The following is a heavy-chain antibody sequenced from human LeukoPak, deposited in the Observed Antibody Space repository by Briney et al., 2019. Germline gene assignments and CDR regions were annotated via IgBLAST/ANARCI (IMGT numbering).Heavy chain of an antibody. J-gene: IGHJ6*03. CDR1: GYTFTSYG. D-gene: IGHD3-22*01. CDR3: ATGGDSSGSRKDYYYYYYMDV. CDR2: ISTYNGNT. V-gene: IGHV1-18*01. Sequence: ASVKVSCKASGYTFTSYGISWVRQAPGQGLEWMGWISTYNGNTNYAQKLQGRVTMTTDTSTSTAYMELRSLRSDDTAVYYCATGGDSSGSRKDYYYYYYMDVWGKGTTVTVSS.